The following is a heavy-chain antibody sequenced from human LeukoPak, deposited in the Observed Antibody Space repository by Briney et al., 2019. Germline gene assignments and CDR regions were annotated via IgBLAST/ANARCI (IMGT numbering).Heavy chain of an antibody. CDR2: ISAYNGNT. V-gene: IGHV1-18*01. Sequence: ASVKVSCKASGYTFTSYGISWVRQAPGQGLEWMGWISAYNGNTNYAQKLQGRVTMTTDTSTSTAYMELRSLRSDDTAVYYCARDHYYDILTGYLGDYYGMDVWGQGTTVTVSS. J-gene: IGHJ6*02. CDR3: ARDHYYDILTGYLGDYYGMDV. CDR1: GYTFTSYG. D-gene: IGHD3-9*01.